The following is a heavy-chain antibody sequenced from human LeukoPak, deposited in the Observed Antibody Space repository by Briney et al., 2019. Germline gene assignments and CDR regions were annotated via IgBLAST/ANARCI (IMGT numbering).Heavy chain of an antibody. CDR1: GGIFSSYA. V-gene: IGHV1-69*06. CDR3: AREGDSSGWYSFDY. J-gene: IGHJ4*02. D-gene: IGHD6-19*01. CDR2: MSPIFGTA. Sequence: SVRVSCKASGGIFSSYAISWVRQAPGQGVEGMGGMSPIFGTANYAQKFQGRVTITADTSTTTAYMELSSLRSEDTAVYYCAREGDSSGWYSFDYWGQGTLVTVSS.